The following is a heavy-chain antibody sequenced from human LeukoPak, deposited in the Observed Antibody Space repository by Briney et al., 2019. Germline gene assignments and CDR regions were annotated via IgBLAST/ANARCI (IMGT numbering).Heavy chain of an antibody. V-gene: IGHV1-2*02. D-gene: IGHD5-12*01. CDR2: MYFNSGAT. CDR1: ASTFTFYY. CDR3: AREGSSGQDWYAFDI. J-gene: IGHJ3*02. Sequence: GASVNVSCTASASTFTFYYVQRVRQAPGQGQERVGWMYFNSGATRYAPTVQGRVTITRDTSINTAYMELSSLTPDDTAMYYGAREGSSGQDWYAFDIWGQETMVTVSS.